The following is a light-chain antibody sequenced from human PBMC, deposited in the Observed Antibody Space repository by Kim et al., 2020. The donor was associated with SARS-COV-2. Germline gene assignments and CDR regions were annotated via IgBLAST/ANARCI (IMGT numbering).Light chain of an antibody. J-gene: IGKJ2*01. CDR2: GAS. V-gene: IGKV3-20*01. CDR3: QQYSYSPYT. CDR1: QSVSSNY. Sequence: EIVLTQSPGTLSLSPGERATLSCRASQSVSSNYLGWYQQKPGQTPRLLIYGASNRATGIPDRFSGSGSGTDFTLTINMLEPEDFAVYYCQQYSYSPYTFGQGTKLEI.